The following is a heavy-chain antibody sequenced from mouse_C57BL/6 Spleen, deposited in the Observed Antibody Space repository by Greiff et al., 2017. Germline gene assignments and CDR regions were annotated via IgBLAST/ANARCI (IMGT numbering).Heavy chain of an antibody. D-gene: IGHD2-2*01. CDR1: GFTFSSYA. CDR3: TREGGYGSFFAY. J-gene: IGHJ3*01. CDR2: ISSGGDYI. V-gene: IGHV5-9-1*02. Sequence: EVQLVESGEGLVKPGGSLKLSCAASGFTFSSYAMSWVRQTPEKRLEWVAYISSGGDYIYYADTVKGRFTISRDNARNTLYLQMSSLKSEDTAMYYCTREGGYGSFFAYWGQGTLVTVSA.